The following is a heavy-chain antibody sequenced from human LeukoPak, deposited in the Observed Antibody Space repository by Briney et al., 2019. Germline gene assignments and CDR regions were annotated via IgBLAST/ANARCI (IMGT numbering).Heavy chain of an antibody. Sequence: ASVKVSCKASGYTFTSYAMHWVRQAPGQRLEWMGWINAGNGNTKYSQKFQGRVTITRDTSASTAYMELSSLRSEDTAVYYCARVGNYYDSSGSHFPFDYWGQGTLVTVSS. CDR1: GYTFTSYA. V-gene: IGHV1-3*01. D-gene: IGHD3-22*01. J-gene: IGHJ4*02. CDR3: ARVGNYYDSSGSHFPFDY. CDR2: INAGNGNT.